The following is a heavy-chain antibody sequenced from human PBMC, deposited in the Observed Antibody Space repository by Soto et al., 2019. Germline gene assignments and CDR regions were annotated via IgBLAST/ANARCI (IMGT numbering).Heavy chain of an antibody. V-gene: IGHV1-3*01. CDR3: ARDHVRHYYDSSGYHHPFDY. J-gene: IGHJ4*02. CDR2: INAGNGNT. CDR1: GYTFTSYS. D-gene: IGHD3-22*01. Sequence: ASVNVSCKASGYTFTSYSMHWVRQAPGQRLDWIGWINAGNGNTKYSQKFQGRVTITRDTSASTAYMELSSLRSEDTAVYYCARDHVRHYYDSSGYHHPFDYWGQGTLVTVSS.